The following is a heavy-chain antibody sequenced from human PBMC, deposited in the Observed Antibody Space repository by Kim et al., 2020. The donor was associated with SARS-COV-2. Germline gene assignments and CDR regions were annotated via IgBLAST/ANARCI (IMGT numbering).Heavy chain of an antibody. CDR3: ARVSSTATLGY. Sequence: ASVKVSCKASGYTFTKYNIHWLRQAPGQRLEWMGWVNAGNGKPTYSQKFQGRVTISRDTSASTAYMELGNLRSEETALYYCARVSSTATLGYWGQGTLVTVSP. CDR2: VNAGNGKP. D-gene: IGHD5-12*01. V-gene: IGHV1-3*01. CDR1: GYTFTKYN. J-gene: IGHJ4*02.